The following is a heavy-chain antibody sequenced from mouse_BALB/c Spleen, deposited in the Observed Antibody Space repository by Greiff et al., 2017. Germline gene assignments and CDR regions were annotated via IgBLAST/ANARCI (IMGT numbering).Heavy chain of an antibody. Sequence: DVKLVESGGGLVKPGGSLKLSCAASGFTFSSYAMSWVRQSPEKRLEWVAEISSGGSYTYYPDTVTGRFTISRDNAKNTLYLEMSSLRSEDTAMYYCARVDGYSIDYWGQGTTLTVSS. D-gene: IGHD2-3*01. CDR1: GFTFSSYA. CDR2: ISSGGSYT. J-gene: IGHJ2*01. CDR3: ARVDGYSIDY. V-gene: IGHV5-9-4*01.